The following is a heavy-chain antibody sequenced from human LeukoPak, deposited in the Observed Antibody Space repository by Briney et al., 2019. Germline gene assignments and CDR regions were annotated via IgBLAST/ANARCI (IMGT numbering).Heavy chain of an antibody. D-gene: IGHD2-2*01. Sequence: GGPLRLSCAASGFTVSSNYMSWVREAPGKGLEGVSVIYSDGSTYYADSVMGRFTISRDNSKNTLYLQMNSLRAEDTAVYYCARVPSKRYHLPYFDYWGQGTLVTVSS. V-gene: IGHV3-66*02. CDR2: IYSDGST. CDR1: GFTVSSNY. CDR3: ARVPSKRYHLPYFDY. J-gene: IGHJ4*02.